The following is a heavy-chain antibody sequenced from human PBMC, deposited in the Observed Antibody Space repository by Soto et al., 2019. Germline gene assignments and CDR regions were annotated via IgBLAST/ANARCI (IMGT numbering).Heavy chain of an antibody. CDR2: ISGSGGSR. D-gene: IGHD5-12*01. J-gene: IGHJ4*02. Sequence: GESLKISCAASGFTFSSYAMSWVRQAPGKGLEWGSAISGSGGSRYYADAVKGRFTISRDSSKNTLYLQMNSLSAEDTAVYYCAGGASSGYERYFDYWGQGTLVTVSS. V-gene: IGHV3-23*01. CDR1: GFTFSSYA. CDR3: AGGASSGYERYFDY.